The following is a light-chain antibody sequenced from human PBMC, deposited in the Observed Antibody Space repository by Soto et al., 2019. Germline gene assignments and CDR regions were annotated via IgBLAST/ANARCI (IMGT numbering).Light chain of an antibody. Sequence: QSALTQPASVSGSPGQSITISCTGTSSDVGSYNLVSWYQQHPGKAPKLMIYEVTKQPSGVSNRLSGSKSGNTASLTISGLQAEDEADYYCCSYAGGSIPVVFGGGTKVTVL. CDR3: CSYAGGSIPVV. V-gene: IGLV2-23*02. CDR2: EVT. J-gene: IGLJ3*02. CDR1: SSDVGSYNL.